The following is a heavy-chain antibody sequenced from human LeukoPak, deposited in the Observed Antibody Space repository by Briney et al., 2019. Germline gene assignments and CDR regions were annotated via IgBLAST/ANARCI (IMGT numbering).Heavy chain of an antibody. Sequence: SETLSLTCAVYGGSFSGYYWSWIRQPPGKGLEWIGEINHSGSTNYNPSLKSQVTISVDTSKNQFSLKLSSVTAADTAVYYCARRSGSGSYYYYYYYMDVWGKGTTVTISS. D-gene: IGHD3-10*01. CDR1: GGSFSGYY. CDR2: INHSGST. V-gene: IGHV4-34*01. J-gene: IGHJ6*03. CDR3: ARRSGSGSYYYYYYYMDV.